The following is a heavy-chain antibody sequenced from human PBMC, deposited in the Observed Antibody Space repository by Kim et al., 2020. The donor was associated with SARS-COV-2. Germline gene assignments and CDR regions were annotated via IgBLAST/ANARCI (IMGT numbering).Heavy chain of an antibody. V-gene: IGHV7-4-1*02. CDR1: GYTFTSYA. D-gene: IGHD3-9*01. Sequence: ASVKVSCKASGYTFTSYAMNWVRQAPGQGLEWMGWINTNTGNPTYAQGFTGRFVFSLDTSVSTAYLQISSLKAEDTAVYYCAISYDILTGEGGLNFDYWGQGTLVTLSS. J-gene: IGHJ4*02. CDR3: AISYDILTGEGGLNFDY. CDR2: INTNTGNP.